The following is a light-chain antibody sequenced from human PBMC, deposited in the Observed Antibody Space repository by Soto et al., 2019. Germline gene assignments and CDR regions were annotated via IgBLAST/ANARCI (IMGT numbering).Light chain of an antibody. Sequence: DIVMTQTPVTLSVTPGQPASMSCKSSQTLLHRDGRTSLCWYLQKAGQPPQLLIYEVFNRFSGVSDRFSGSGSGTEFPLRISRVEAEDVGVYHCMQSLEVPYTFGQGTKLEIK. CDR1: QTLLHRDGRTS. CDR2: EVF. V-gene: IGKV2D-29*01. J-gene: IGKJ2*01. CDR3: MQSLEVPYT.